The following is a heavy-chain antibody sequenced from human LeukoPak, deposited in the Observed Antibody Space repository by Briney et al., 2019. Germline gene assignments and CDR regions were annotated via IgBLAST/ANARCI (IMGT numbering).Heavy chain of an antibody. J-gene: IGHJ3*02. D-gene: IGHD6-19*01. CDR3: ARGAVAVRVQAFDI. CDR1: GYTFTGYY. Sequence: ASVKVSCKASGYTFTGYYMHWVRQAPGQGLEWMGWINPNSGGTNYAQKFQGRVTMTRDTSISTAYMELSRLRSDDTAVYYCARGAVAVRVQAFDIWGQGTMVTVSS. V-gene: IGHV1-2*02. CDR2: INPNSGGT.